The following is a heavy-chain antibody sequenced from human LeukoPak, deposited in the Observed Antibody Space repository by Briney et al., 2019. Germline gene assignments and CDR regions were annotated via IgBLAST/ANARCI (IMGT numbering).Heavy chain of an antibody. CDR1: GGSFSGYY. CDR3: AREGRTGYSYVTWYYFDY. Sequence: SETLSLTCAVYGGSFSGYYWSWIRQPPGKGLEWIGENNHSGSTNYNPSLKSRVTISVDTSKNQFSLKLSSVTAADTAVYYCAREGRTGYSYVTWYYFDYWGQGTLVTVSS. D-gene: IGHD5-18*01. J-gene: IGHJ4*02. V-gene: IGHV4-34*01. CDR2: NNHSGST.